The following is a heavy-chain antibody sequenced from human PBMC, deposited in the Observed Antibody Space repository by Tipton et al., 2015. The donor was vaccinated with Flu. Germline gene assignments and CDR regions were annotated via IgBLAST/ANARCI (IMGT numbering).Heavy chain of an antibody. J-gene: IGHJ4*02. D-gene: IGHD2-15*01. CDR1: GFTFSSYG. CDR2: IWYDGSNK. CDR3: ARVHGDSGFDY. Sequence: RSLRLSCAASGFTFSSYGMHWVRQAPGKGLEWVAVIWYDGSNKYYADSVKGRFTISRDNSKNTLYLQMNSLRAEDTAVYYCARVHGDSGFDYWGQGTLVTVSS. V-gene: IGHV3-33*01.